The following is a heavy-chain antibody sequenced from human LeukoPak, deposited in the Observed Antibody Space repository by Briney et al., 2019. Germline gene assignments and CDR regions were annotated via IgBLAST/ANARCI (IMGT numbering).Heavy chain of an antibody. CDR1: GYTFKNYD. J-gene: IGHJ3*01. V-gene: IGHV1-8*01. CDR3: ARAAAGGDDPFDV. D-gene: IGHD6-25*01. CDR2: MIPNNHTA. Sequence: ASVTVSCKASGYTFKNYDINWVRQAPGQGLAGMALMIPNNHTAASAQKFQARVPLPRDTSITTSYMELSSLRSDDPGVYYCARAAAGGDDPFDVWGQGSLIIVSS.